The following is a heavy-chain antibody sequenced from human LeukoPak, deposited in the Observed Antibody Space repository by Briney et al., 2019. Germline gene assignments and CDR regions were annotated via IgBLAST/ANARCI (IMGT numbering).Heavy chain of an antibody. V-gene: IGHV1-46*01. J-gene: IGHJ4*02. CDR1: GYTFTSYY. CDR2: INPSGGST. Sequence: GASVKVSCKASGYTFTSYYMHRVRQAPGQGLEWMGIINPSGGSTSYAQKFQGRVTMTRDTSTSTVYMELSSLRAEDTAVYYCARVIGVVRADYYFDYWGQGTLVAVSS. D-gene: IGHD3-10*01. CDR3: ARVIGVVRADYYFDY.